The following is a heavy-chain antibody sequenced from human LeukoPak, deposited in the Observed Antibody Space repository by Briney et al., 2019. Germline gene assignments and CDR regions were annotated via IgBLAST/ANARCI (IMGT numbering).Heavy chain of an antibody. Sequence: GGSLRLSCAASGFTFSSYEMNWVRQAPGKGLEWVSYISSSGSTIYYADSVKGRFTISRDNAKNSLYLQMNSLRAEDTAVYYCARDRLYSGGSCYHEGFYFDYWGQGTLVTVSS. D-gene: IGHD2-15*01. CDR2: ISSSGSTI. J-gene: IGHJ4*02. CDR1: GFTFSSYE. CDR3: ARDRLYSGGSCYHEGFYFDY. V-gene: IGHV3-48*03.